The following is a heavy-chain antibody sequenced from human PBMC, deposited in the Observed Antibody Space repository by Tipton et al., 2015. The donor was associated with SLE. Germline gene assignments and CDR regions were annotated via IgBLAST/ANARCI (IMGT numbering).Heavy chain of an antibody. CDR2: INHSGGT. V-gene: IGHV4-34*01. Sequence: TLSLTCVVYGGSFSGHTWTWVRQPPGQGLEWIGDINHSGGTNYTPSLKNRVTISVDTSRSQFSLTLTSMTAADTAVYYCARGGNWGGWYFDLWGRGTLVTISS. CDR3: ARGGNWGGWYFDL. D-gene: IGHD7-27*01. CDR1: GGSFSGHT. J-gene: IGHJ2*01.